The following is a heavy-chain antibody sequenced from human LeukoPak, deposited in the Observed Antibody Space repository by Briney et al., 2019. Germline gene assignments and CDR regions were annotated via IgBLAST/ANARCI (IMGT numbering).Heavy chain of an antibody. CDR3: AREAVAADGGLFDY. Sequence: SETLSLTCTVSGGSISSYYWSWIRQPPGKGLEWIGYIYYSGSTNYNPSLKSRVTISVDTSKNQFSLKLSSVTAADTAVYYCAREAVAADGGLFDYWGQGTLVTVSS. D-gene: IGHD6-19*01. J-gene: IGHJ4*02. CDR1: GGSISSYY. V-gene: IGHV4-59*01. CDR2: IYYSGST.